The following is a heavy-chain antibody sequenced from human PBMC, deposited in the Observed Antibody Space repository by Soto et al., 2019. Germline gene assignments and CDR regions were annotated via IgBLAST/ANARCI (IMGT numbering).Heavy chain of an antibody. CDR3: DSSGPDY. V-gene: IGHV3-23*01. CDR1: GFTFSSYA. D-gene: IGHD3-22*01. Sequence: PGGSLRLSCAASGFTFSSYAMSWVRQAPGKGLEWVSTISRSGGSTYYAESVKGRFSISRDTSKNTLYLQMNTLRGEDTAIYYYDSSGPDYWGQGTLVTVSS. CDR2: ISRSGGST. J-gene: IGHJ4*02.